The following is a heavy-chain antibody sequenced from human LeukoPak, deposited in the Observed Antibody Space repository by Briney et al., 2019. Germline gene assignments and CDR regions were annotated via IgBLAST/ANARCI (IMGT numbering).Heavy chain of an antibody. CDR3: ARIGYNHYFDY. CDR2: INPNSGGT. Sequence: ASVKVSCKASGYTFTDYYLHWVRQAPGQGLEWLGWINPNSGGTNYAQTFQGRVSMTRDTSITTAYLELSRLRSDDTAVYYCARIGYNHYFDYWGQGTLVTVSS. CDR1: GYTFTDYY. J-gene: IGHJ4*02. V-gene: IGHV1-2*02. D-gene: IGHD5-24*01.